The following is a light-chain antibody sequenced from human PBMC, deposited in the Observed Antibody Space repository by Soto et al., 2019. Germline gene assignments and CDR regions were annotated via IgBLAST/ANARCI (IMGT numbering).Light chain of an antibody. CDR3: QVWDSSSDHWV. J-gene: IGLJ3*02. CDR1: NIESES. Sequence: SYELTQPPSVSVAPGKTARITCGGNNIESESVQWYQQRPGQAPVLVIYYXXXXXSXXXXXXXXXXSGNTATLTISRVEAXXXXXXXCQVWDSSSDHWVFGGGTKVTVL. CDR2: YXX. V-gene: IGLV3-21*04.